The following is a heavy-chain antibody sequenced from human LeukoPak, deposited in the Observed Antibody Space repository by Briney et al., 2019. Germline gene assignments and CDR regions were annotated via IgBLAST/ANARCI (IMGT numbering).Heavy chain of an antibody. D-gene: IGHD6-13*01. J-gene: IGHJ4*02. CDR2: IYTSGST. CDR1: GGSISSYY. CDR3: ARELVGIAAAVPFDY. V-gene: IGHV4-4*07. Sequence: SETLSLTCTVSGGSISSYYWSWIRQPAGKGLEWIGRIYTSGSTNYNPSLKSRVTMSVDTSKTQFSRKLSSVAAADTAVYYCARELVGIAAAVPFDYWGQGTLVT.